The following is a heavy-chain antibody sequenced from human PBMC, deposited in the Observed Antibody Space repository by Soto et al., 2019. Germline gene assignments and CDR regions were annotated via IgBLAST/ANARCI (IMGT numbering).Heavy chain of an antibody. V-gene: IGHV3-30-3*01. D-gene: IGHD5-12*01. Sequence: GSLRLSCAASGFTFSSYAMHWVRQSPGKGLEWVAVISYDGSNKYYADSVKGRFTISRDNSEKTLYLQMNSLRADDTAVYYCAVATVVNPNYYYYGMDVWGQGTTVTVSS. CDR1: GFTFSSYA. J-gene: IGHJ6*02. CDR3: AVATVVNPNYYYYGMDV. CDR2: ISYDGSNK.